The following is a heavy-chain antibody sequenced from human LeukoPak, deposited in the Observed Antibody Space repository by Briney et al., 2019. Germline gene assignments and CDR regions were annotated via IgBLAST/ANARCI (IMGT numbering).Heavy chain of an antibody. D-gene: IGHD2-15*01. V-gene: IGHV1-2*02. Sequence: ASVKVSCKASGYTFTGYYMHWVRQAPGQGLEWMGWINPNSGGTNYAQKFQGRVAMTRDTSISTAYMELSRLRSEDTAVYYCARGDCSGGSCYLGYYYYYYMDVWGKGTTVTVSS. CDR1: GYTFTGYY. CDR2: INPNSGGT. J-gene: IGHJ6*03. CDR3: ARGDCSGGSCYLGYYYYYYMDV.